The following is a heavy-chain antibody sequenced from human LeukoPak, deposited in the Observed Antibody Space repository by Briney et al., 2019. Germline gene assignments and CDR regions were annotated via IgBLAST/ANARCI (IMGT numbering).Heavy chain of an antibody. D-gene: IGHD2-8*02. CDR1: VFTFSTFA. Sequence: GGSLRLSCAASVFTFSTFAMVWVRQPPGKGLEWVSSIFPSGGEIHYADSVRGRFTISRDNSKSTLSLQMNSLRAEDTAINYCATYRQVLLPFESWGQGTLVTVSS. J-gene: IGHJ4*02. CDR2: IFPSGGEI. V-gene: IGHV3-23*01. CDR3: ATYRQVLLPFES.